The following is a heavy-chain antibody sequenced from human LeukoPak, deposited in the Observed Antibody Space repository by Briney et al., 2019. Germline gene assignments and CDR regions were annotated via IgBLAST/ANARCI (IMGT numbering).Heavy chain of an antibody. V-gene: IGHV3-7*01. CDR1: GFTFSNYW. CDR2: IKPDGSEK. CDR3: AKVGRITMIVVVLYYFDY. J-gene: IGHJ4*02. Sequence: GGSLRLSCAASGFTFSNYWMGWVRQAPGKGLEWVANIKPDGSEKYYVDSVKGRFTISRDNAKKSLNLQMSSLRAEDTAVYYCAKVGRITMIVVVLYYFDYWGQGTLVTVSS. D-gene: IGHD3-22*01.